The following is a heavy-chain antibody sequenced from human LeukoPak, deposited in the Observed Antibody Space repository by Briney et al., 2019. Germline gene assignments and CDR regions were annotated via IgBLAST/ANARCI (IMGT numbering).Heavy chain of an antibody. D-gene: IGHD3-16*01. CDR3: ARVSGLGGVVLYDAFDI. Sequence: KPGGSLRLSCAASGFTFSDYYISWIRQAPGKGLEWVSYISSSGSTIYYADSVKGRFTISRDNAKNSLYLQMNSLRAEDTAVYYCARVSGLGGVVLYDAFDIWGQGTMVTVSS. V-gene: IGHV3-11*04. CDR2: ISSSGSTI. J-gene: IGHJ3*02. CDR1: GFTFSDYY.